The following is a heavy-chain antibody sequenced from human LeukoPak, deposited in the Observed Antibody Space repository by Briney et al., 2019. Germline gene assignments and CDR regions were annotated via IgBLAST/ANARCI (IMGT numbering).Heavy chain of an antibody. CDR3: ARDRGYGDYEVFDY. D-gene: IGHD4-17*01. CDR2: IIPILGIA. Sequence: GASVKVSCKASGGTFSSYAISWVRQAPGQGLEWMGRIIPILGIANYAQKFQGRVTITADKSTSTAYMELSSLRSEDTAVYYCARDRGYGDYEVFDYWGQGTLVTVSS. J-gene: IGHJ4*02. V-gene: IGHV1-69*04. CDR1: GGTFSSYA.